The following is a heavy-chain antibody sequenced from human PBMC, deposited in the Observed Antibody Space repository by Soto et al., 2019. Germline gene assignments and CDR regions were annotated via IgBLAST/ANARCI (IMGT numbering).Heavy chain of an antibody. V-gene: IGHV1-46*01. Sequence: QVQLVQSGAEVKKSGASVKVSCKASGYTFISYAMYWVRQAPGQGLECMGIISPRDGTTTYAQNFQDRVTMTRDTSTRTVYMELSSLRSEDTAVYYCARGGGTLDYWGQGTLVTVSS. CDR2: ISPRDGTT. CDR1: GYTFISYA. J-gene: IGHJ4*02. CDR3: ARGGGTLDY.